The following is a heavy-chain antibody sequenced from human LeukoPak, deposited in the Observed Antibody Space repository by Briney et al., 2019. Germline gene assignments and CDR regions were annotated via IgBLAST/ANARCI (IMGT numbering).Heavy chain of an antibody. V-gene: IGHV4-34*01. CDR2: INHSGST. CDR1: GGSFSGYY. Sequence: SETLSLTCAVYGGSFSGYYWSWIRRPPGKGLEWIGEINHSGSTNYNPPLKSRFTISVDTSKNQFSLKLSSVTAADTAVYYCARAWMRYYGSGSYFSGANHYYMDVWGKGTTVTVSS. D-gene: IGHD3-10*01. J-gene: IGHJ6*03. CDR3: ARAWMRYYGSGSYFSGANHYYMDV.